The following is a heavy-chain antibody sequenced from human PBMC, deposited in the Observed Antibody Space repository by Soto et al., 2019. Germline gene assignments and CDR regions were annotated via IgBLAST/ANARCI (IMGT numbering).Heavy chain of an antibody. D-gene: IGHD3-10*01. CDR3: AKDRMGAGIRGYFDY. CDR2: ISYDGSNK. Sequence: QVQLVESGGGVVQPGESLRLSCAGSGFTFSSYGMDWVRQAPGKGLEWVAVISYDGSNKYYVDSVKGRFTISRDNYKNTLYLQMNRLRAEDTAVYYCAKDRMGAGIRGYFDYWGQGMLVTVSS. J-gene: IGHJ4*02. CDR1: GFTFSSYG. V-gene: IGHV3-30*18.